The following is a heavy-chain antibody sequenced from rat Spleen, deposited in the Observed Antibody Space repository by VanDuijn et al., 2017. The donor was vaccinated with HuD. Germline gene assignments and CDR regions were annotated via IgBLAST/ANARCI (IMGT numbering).Heavy chain of an antibody. CDR2: ITYDGSGT. D-gene: IGHD1-10*01. Sequence: EVQLVESGGGLVQPGRSLKLSCAASGFTFSDYNMAWVRQAPKKGLEWVATITYDGSGTYYRDSVKGRFTISRDNAKSTLYLQMDSLRSEDTATYYCTTGAQPRDWGQGVMVTVSS. J-gene: IGHJ2*01. V-gene: IGHV5-7*01. CDR1: GFTFSDYN. CDR3: TTGAQPRD.